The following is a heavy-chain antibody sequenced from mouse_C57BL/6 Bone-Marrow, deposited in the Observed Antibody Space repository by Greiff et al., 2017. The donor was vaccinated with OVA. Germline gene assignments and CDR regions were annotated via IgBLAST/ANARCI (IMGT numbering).Heavy chain of an antibody. D-gene: IGHD2-5*01. CDR3: VRHAYYSKGVYAMDY. V-gene: IGHV10-1*01. CDR1: GFSFNTYA. CDR2: IRSKSNNYAT. J-gene: IGHJ4*01. Sequence: EVQLVESGGGLVQPKGSLKLSCAASGFSFNTYAMNWVRQAPGKGLEWVARIRSKSNNYATYYADSVKDRFTISRDDSESMLYLQMNNLKTEDTAMYYCVRHAYYSKGVYAMDYWGQGTSVTVSS.